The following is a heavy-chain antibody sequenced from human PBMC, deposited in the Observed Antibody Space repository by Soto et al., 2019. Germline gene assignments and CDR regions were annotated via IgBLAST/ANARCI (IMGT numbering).Heavy chain of an antibody. J-gene: IGHJ4*02. CDR3: ARAVGPFDY. Sequence: QVQLVESGGGVVQPGRPLRLSCAASGFDFSTYGMHWVRQAPGKGPEWVAVIWYDGSNKYYADSVRGRFIISRDNSKSTLFLQLNSLRTEDTAVYYCARAVGPFDYWGQGSLVTVSS. CDR1: GFDFSTYG. CDR2: IWYDGSNK. V-gene: IGHV3-33*01. D-gene: IGHD1-26*01.